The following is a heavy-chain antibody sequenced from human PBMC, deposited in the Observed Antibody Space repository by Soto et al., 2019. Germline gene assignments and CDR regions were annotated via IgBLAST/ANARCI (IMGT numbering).Heavy chain of an antibody. V-gene: IGHV1-69*01. CDR3: ARSQGSSTSLEIYYYYYYGMDA. Sequence: QVQLVQSGAEVKKPGSSVKVSCKASGGTFSSYAISWVRQAPGQGLEWMGGIIPISGTANYAQKFQGRVTITPDETTSTAYMELSSLRAEDTAVYYCARSQGSSTSLEIYYYYYYGMDAWGQGTTVTVSS. D-gene: IGHD2-2*01. CDR2: IIPISGTA. J-gene: IGHJ6*02. CDR1: GGTFSSYA.